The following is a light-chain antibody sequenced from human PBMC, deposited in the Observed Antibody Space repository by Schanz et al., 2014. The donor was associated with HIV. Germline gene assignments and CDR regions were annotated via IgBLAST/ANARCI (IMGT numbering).Light chain of an antibody. V-gene: IGLV2-14*03. J-gene: IGLJ1*01. CDR2: DVD. Sequence: QSVLTQPASVSGSPGQSITISCTGTSSDPGGYNYLSWYQQHPGKAPKLILYDVDNRPAGVSNRFSGSKSGNTASLTISGLRPEDEADYYCNSYTRSGTHVFGPGTKLTVL. CDR3: NSYTRSGTHV. CDR1: SSDPGGYNY.